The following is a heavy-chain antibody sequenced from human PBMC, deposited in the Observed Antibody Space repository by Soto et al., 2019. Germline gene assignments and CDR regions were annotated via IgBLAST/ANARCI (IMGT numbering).Heavy chain of an antibody. D-gene: IGHD3-10*01. V-gene: IGHV3-23*01. CDR2: ILDSGTVV. J-gene: IGHJ5*02. CDR3: AKNSGWFNT. Sequence: LESGGGRVQPGGSLRLSCTTSGFTFSSTDMSWVRQAPGRGLEWISTILDSGTVVYYADSVKGRFTVSRDNSNGILFLQMDSLRPGDTAVYFCAKNSGWFNTWGQGAPVIVSS. CDR1: GFTFSSTD.